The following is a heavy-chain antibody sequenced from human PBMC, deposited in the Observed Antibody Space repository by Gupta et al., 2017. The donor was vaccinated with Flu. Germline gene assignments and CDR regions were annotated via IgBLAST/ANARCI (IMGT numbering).Heavy chain of an antibody. D-gene: IGHD3-3*01. J-gene: IGHJ4*02. Sequence: CIRQPPGKGLEWIGEINHSGSTNYNPSLKSRVTISVDTSKNQFSLKLSSVTAADTAVYYCARGGLYYDFWSGYYTYYFDYWGQGTLVTVSS. CDR2: INHSGST. V-gene: IGHV4-34*01. CDR3: ARGGLYYDFWSGYYTYYFDY.